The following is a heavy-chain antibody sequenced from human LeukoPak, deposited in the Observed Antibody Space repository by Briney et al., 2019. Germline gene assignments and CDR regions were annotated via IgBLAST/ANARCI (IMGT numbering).Heavy chain of an antibody. D-gene: IGHD3-10*01. V-gene: IGHV3-9*01. CDR3: AKDVSSYGLGSYSYFDY. CDR2: ISWNSDTI. J-gene: IGHJ4*02. CDR1: GFSLDAHA. Sequence: GGSLRLSCAASGFSLDAHAMHWVRQVPGKGLEWFSGISWNSDTIAYADSVKGRFTISRDNAQNSLYLQMNSLRAEDTALYYCAKDVSSYGLGSYSYFDYWGQGTLVTVSS.